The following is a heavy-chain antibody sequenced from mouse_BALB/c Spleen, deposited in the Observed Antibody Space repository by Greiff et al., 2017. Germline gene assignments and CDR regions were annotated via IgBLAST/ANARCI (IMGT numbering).Heavy chain of an antibody. Sequence: VQLKESGGGLVQPGGSRKLSCAASGFTFSSFGMHWVRQAPEKGLEWVAYISSGSSTIYYADTVKGRFTISRDNTKNTLFLQMTSLRSEDTAMYYCARKRKYGNFSIAMDYWGQGTSVTVSS. J-gene: IGHJ4*01. CDR3: ARKRKYGNFSIAMDY. CDR2: ISSGSSTI. CDR1: GFTFSSFG. V-gene: IGHV5-17*02. D-gene: IGHD2-10*02.